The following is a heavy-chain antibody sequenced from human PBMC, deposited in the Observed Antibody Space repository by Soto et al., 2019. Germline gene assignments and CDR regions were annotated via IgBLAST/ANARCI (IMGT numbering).Heavy chain of an antibody. D-gene: IGHD6-13*01. J-gene: IGHJ5*02. V-gene: IGHV4-61*01. CDR3: ARGKIAAAGTWRALNWFDP. CDR1: GGSVNSGSYY. CDR2: VYYSGST. Sequence: QVQLQESGPGLVKSSETLSLTCTVSGGSVNSGSYYWSWIRQPPGKGLEWIGDVYYSGSTNYNPSLKSRVTISDDTSKNQISLKLSSVTAADTAMYYCARGKIAAAGTWRALNWFDPWGQGTLVTVSS.